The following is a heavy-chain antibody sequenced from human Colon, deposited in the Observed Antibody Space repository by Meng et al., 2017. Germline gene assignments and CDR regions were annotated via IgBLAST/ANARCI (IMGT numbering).Heavy chain of an antibody. Sequence: GESLKISCAASGFTFSSYEMNWVRQAPGKGLEWVSYISSSGSTIYYAHSVKGRFTISRDNAKNSLYLQMNSLRAEDTAVYYCASPVDYGDYGKGYYYGMDVWGQGTTVTVSS. CDR1: GFTFSSYE. CDR3: ASPVDYGDYGKGYYYGMDV. D-gene: IGHD4-17*01. J-gene: IGHJ6*02. V-gene: IGHV3-48*03. CDR2: ISSSGSTI.